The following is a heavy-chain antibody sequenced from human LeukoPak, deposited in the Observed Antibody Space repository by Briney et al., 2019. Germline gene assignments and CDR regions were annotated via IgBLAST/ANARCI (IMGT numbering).Heavy chain of an antibody. CDR2: IRYDGSNK. CDR3: AKEIVGASSSTG. Sequence: GGSLRLSCAASGFTFSSYGMHWVRQAPGKGLEWVAFIRYDGSNKYYADSVKGRFTISGDNSKNTLYLQMNSLRAEDTAVYYCAKEIVGASSSTGWGQGTLVTVSS. J-gene: IGHJ4*02. D-gene: IGHD1-26*01. V-gene: IGHV3-30*02. CDR1: GFTFSSYG.